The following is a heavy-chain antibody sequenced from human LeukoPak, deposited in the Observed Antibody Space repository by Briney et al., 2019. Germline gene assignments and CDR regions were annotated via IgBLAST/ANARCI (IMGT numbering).Heavy chain of an antibody. CDR3: ARGLDSGLFFDY. CDR1: GGTFSSYA. Sequence: SMKVSCKASGGTFSSYAISWVRQAPGQGLEWMGGIIPIFGTANYAQKFQGRVTITADKSTSTAYMELSSLRSEDTAVYYCARGLDSGLFFDYWGQGTLVTVSS. J-gene: IGHJ4*02. V-gene: IGHV1-69*06. CDR2: IIPIFGTA.